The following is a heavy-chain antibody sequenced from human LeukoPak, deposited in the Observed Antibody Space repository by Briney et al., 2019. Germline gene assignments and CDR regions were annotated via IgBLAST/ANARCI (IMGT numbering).Heavy chain of an antibody. CDR1: GYSLSDLS. D-gene: IGHD6-19*01. CDR2: FDSENNKM. CDR3: ATDRVYRSSGGSWGFFDY. J-gene: IGHJ4*02. V-gene: IGHV1-24*01. Sequence: ASVKVSCKISGYSLSDLSIHWVREAPGEGLEWMGGFDSENNKMVYSQKFQGRVTMTEDTSADTAYMELTSLRSEDTAVYFCATDRVYRSSGGSWGFFDYWGQGTLVIVSS.